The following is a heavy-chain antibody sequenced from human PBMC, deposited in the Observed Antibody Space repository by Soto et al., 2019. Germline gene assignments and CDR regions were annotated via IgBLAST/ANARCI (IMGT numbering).Heavy chain of an antibody. CDR2: ISGSGGST. D-gene: IGHD2-15*01. CDR1: GFTFSSYA. Sequence: PGGSLRLSCAASGFTFSSYAMSWVRQAPGKGLEWVSAISGSGGSTYYADSVKGRFTISRDNSKNTLYLQMNSLRAEDTAVYYCAKCEKGRGGSCYSPFDYWGQGTLVTVSS. V-gene: IGHV3-23*01. J-gene: IGHJ4*02. CDR3: AKCEKGRGGSCYSPFDY.